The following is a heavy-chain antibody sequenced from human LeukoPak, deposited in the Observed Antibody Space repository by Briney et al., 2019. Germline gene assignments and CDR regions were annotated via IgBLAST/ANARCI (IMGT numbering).Heavy chain of an antibody. CDR1: GYTFTSYH. Sequence: GASVKVSCKTSGYTFTSYHMHWVRQAPGQGLEWAAIIKSTSDTTVYAQKFQGRVTVTRDTSTSTVYMDLSSLSSEDTAVYYCVREDAHTYYFDFWGPGTLVTVSS. V-gene: IGHV1-46*01. D-gene: IGHD2-2*01. CDR3: VREDAHTYYFDF. CDR2: IKSTSDTT. J-gene: IGHJ4*02.